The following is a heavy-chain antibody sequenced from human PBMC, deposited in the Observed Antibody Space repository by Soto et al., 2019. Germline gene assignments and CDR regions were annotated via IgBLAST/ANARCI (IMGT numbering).Heavy chain of an antibody. CDR3: ARDMYSSDYFVKWFEP. CDR1: GFSFSSYA. CDR2: ISHDGINK. V-gene: IGHV3-30-3*01. Sequence: QVRLVESGGGVVQPGRSLRLSCTASGFSFSSYAMYWFRQPPGKGLEWVAVISHDGINKHYADSVKGRVTVSRVNSNHALDLQLNSRRGEDTAMYYCARDMYSSDYFVKWFEPWGQGTLVTVSS. D-gene: IGHD6-19*01. J-gene: IGHJ5*02.